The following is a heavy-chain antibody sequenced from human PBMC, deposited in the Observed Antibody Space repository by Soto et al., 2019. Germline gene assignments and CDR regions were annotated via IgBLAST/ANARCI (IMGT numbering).Heavy chain of an antibody. J-gene: IGHJ4*02. V-gene: IGHV4-59*01. CDR3: ARVRVGSLYYFDY. Sequence: SESLSLTXTVSGGSISSYYWSGIRQPPGKGLEWIGYIYYSGSTNYNPSLKSRVTISVDTSKNQFSLKLSSVTSADTAVYYCARVRVGSLYYFDYWGQGTLVTVSS. CDR2: IYYSGST. D-gene: IGHD1-26*01. CDR1: GGSISSYY.